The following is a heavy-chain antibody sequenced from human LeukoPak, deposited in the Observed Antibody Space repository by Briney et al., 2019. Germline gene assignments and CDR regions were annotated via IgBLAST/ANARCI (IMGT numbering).Heavy chain of an antibody. Sequence: SETLSLTCTASGVSISSYYWSWIRQPPGKGLEWIGYIYYSGSTKYNPSLRSRVTISAETSKNQFSLKLSSVTAADTAVYYCARPYNWNDGGALYYFDYWGQGNLVTVAS. V-gene: IGHV4-59*08. CDR2: IYYSGST. D-gene: IGHD1-20*01. CDR1: GVSISSYY. J-gene: IGHJ4*02. CDR3: ARPYNWNDGGALYYFDY.